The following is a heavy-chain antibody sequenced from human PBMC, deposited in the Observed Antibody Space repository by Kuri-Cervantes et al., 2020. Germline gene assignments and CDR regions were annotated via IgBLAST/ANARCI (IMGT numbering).Heavy chain of an antibody. J-gene: IGHJ4*02. CDR2: ISYNGSNK. CDR3: ASSPGGYSWSGEYYFDY. V-gene: IGHV3-30-3*01. CDR1: GFTFSSYA. Sequence: GGSLRLSCAASGFTFSSYAMHWVRQAPGKGLEWVAVISYNGSNKYYADPVKGRFTISRDNAKNSLYVQMTSPRAEDSAVYYCASSPGGYSWSGEYYFDYWGQGTLVTVSS. D-gene: IGHD5-18*01.